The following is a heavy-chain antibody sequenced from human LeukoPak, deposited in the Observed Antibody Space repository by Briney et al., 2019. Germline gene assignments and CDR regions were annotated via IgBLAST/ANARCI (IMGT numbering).Heavy chain of an antibody. J-gene: IGHJ4*02. V-gene: IGHV4-59*01. CDR3: ARGGVGAHFDY. CDR2: ILYSGTT. D-gene: IGHD1-26*01. Sequence: SETLSLTCTVSGGSISPYYWSWIRQTPGKGLEWIGYILYSGTTTNYNPSLKSRVTISVDTSKNQFSLKLNSVTAADTAVYYCARGGVGAHFDYWGQGTLVTVSS. CDR1: GGSISPYY.